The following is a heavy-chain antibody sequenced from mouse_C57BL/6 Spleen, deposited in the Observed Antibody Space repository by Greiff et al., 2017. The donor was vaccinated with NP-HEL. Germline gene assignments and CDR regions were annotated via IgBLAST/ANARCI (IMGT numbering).Heavy chain of an antibody. CDR1: GYAFSSSW. D-gene: IGHD2-3*01. Sequence: VQLVESGPELVKPGASVKISCKASGYAFSSSWMNWVKQRPGKGLEWIGRIYPGDGDTNYNGKFKGKATLTADKSSSTAYMQLSSLTSEDSAVYFCARDGYYSFAYWGQGTLVTVSA. V-gene: IGHV1-82*01. J-gene: IGHJ3*01. CDR3: ARDGYYSFAY. CDR2: IYPGDGDT.